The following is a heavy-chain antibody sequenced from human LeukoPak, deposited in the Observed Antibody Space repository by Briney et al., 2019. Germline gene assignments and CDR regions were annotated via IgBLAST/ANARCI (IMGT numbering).Heavy chain of an antibody. CDR1: GFTFSTYA. CDR3: AKDPHDDYVDAFAF. CDR2: IRGGGGSS. V-gene: IGHV3-23*01. D-gene: IGHD3-16*01. Sequence: PGGSLRLSCAASGFTFSTYAMTWVHQAPGKGLEWVSTIRGGGGSSYYRDSVKGRFTISRDNSKNTLYLQMSRLRVEDTAIYYCAKDPHDDYVDAFAFWGQGRMVTVSS. J-gene: IGHJ3*01.